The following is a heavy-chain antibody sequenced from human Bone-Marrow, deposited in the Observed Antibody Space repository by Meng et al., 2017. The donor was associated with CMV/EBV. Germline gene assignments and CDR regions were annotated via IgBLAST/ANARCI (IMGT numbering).Heavy chain of an antibody. Sequence: SETLSLTCAVYGGSFSGYYWSWIRQPPGKGLEWIGEINHSGSTNYNPSLKSRVTISVDTSENQFSLKLSSVTAADTAVYYCARGRGYCSSTSCYYYYGMDVWGQGTTVTVSS. J-gene: IGHJ6*01. CDR1: GGSFSGYY. D-gene: IGHD2-2*01. CDR2: INHSGST. CDR3: ARGRGYCSSTSCYYYYGMDV. V-gene: IGHV4-34*01.